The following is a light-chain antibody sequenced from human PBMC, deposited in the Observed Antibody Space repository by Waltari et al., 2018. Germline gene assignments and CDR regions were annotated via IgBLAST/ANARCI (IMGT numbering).Light chain of an antibody. V-gene: IGLV1-44*01. Sequence: QSVLTQPPSASGTPGQRVTISCSGGRSNVGSTAAHWYQQVPGTAPKLLIYGNYHRPPGVPERFSASESGTSASLAISGLQSDDEADYYCAAWDDNLNGQVFGGGTKLTVL. CDR2: GNY. CDR3: AAWDDNLNGQV. J-gene: IGLJ3*02. CDR1: RSNVGSTA.